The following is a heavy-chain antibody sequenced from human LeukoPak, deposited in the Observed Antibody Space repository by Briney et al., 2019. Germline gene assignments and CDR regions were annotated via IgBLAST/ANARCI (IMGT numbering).Heavy chain of an antibody. V-gene: IGHV4-59*01. CDR1: GGSISSYY. CDR3: ARAYYYGSGYGPNYFHC. CDR2: IYYSGST. D-gene: IGHD3-10*01. J-gene: IGHJ4*02. Sequence: PSETLSLTCTVSGGSISSYYWSWIRQPPGKGLEWIGYIYYSGSTNYNPSLKSRVTISVDTSKNQFSLKLSSVTAADTAVYYCARAYYYGSGYGPNYFHCCGGESQLSVSS.